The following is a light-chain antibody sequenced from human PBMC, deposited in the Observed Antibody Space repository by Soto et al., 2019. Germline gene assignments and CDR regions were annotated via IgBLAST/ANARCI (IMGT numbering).Light chain of an antibody. Sequence: QCVLTQPPSVSGAPGQRVTISCIGSSSNIGAGFDVNWYQQLPGTAPKLLIYANTNRPSGVPDRFSGSKSGTSASLAITGLQAEDEADYYCQSYDTSLRGVFAGGTKLTVL. V-gene: IGLV1-40*01. CDR1: SSNIGAGFD. CDR2: ANT. J-gene: IGLJ2*01. CDR3: QSYDTSLRGV.